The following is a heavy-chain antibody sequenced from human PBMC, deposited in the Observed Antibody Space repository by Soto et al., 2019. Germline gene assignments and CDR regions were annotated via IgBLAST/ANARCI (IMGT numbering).Heavy chain of an antibody. CDR2: ISSSSTI. CDR3: VRRGAWDLTMYYFDY. J-gene: IGHJ4*01. V-gene: IGHV3-48*02. CDR1: GFTFSSYS. Sequence: PGGALRLSSAASGFTFSSYSMDWVRQAPGKGLEWVSYISSSSTIYYADSVKGRFTISRDNAKNSLYLQMNSLRDEDTDVYYCVRRGAWDLTMYYFDYWGHVPLVPVS. D-gene: IGHD1-26*01.